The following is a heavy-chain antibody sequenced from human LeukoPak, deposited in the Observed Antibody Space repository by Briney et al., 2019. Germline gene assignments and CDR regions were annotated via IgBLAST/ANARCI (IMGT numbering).Heavy chain of an antibody. CDR3: ARDLYYYDSSGYRTVFDY. Sequence: GGSLRLSCAASGFTVSSNYMSWVRQAPGKGLEWVSVIYSGGSTYYADSVKGRFTISRDNAKNSLYLQMNSLRAEDTAVYYCARDLYYYDSSGYRTVFDYWGQGTLVTVSS. CDR1: GFTVSSNY. V-gene: IGHV3-66*01. J-gene: IGHJ4*02. CDR2: IYSGGST. D-gene: IGHD3-22*01.